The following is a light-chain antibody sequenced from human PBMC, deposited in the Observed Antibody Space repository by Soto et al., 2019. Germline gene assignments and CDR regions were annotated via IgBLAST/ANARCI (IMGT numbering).Light chain of an antibody. CDR2: GAS. V-gene: IGKV3-15*01. Sequence: EIVMTQSPATLSVSPGERATLSCRASQSVSSYLAWYQQKPGQAPRLLIYGASTRATDIPARFSGSGSGTEFTLTISSLQSEDFALYDCQQRAKWPSTFGPGTKVE. CDR1: QSVSSY. J-gene: IGKJ2*02. CDR3: QQRAKWPST.